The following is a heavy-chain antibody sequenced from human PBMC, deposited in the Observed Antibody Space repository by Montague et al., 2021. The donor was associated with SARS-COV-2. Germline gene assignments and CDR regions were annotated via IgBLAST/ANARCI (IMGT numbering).Heavy chain of an antibody. CDR1: GFPFSSYW. CDR3: ARDSGQRSIDY. V-gene: IGHV3-7*05. J-gene: IGHJ4*02. D-gene: IGHD3-10*01. CDR2: IKGDGSEK. Sequence: SRSLSLSASGFPFSSYWMTWVRQTPGKGLEWLAQIKGDGSEKYYVDSVKGRFTVSRDNAKNSLYLQMSSLSGEDTGVYYCARDSGQRSIDYWGQGTLITVSS.